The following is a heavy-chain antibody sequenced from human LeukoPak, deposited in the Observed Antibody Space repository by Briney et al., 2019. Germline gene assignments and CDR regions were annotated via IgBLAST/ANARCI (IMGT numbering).Heavy chain of an antibody. V-gene: IGHV1-2*02. CDR3: ARGKDGGAGIVVVPAVFDY. CDR1: GYTFTGYY. J-gene: IGHJ4*02. D-gene: IGHD2-2*01. CDR2: INPNSGST. Sequence: ASVKVSCKASGYTFTGYYMHWVRQAPGQGLEWMGWINPNSGSTNYAQKFQGRVTMTRDTSISTAYVELSRLRSDDTAVYYCARGKDGGAGIVVVPAVFDYWGQGTLVTASS.